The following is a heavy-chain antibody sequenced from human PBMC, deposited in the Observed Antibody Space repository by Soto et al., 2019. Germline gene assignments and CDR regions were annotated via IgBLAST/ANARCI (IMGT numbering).Heavy chain of an antibody. J-gene: IGHJ3*01. CDR3: ARPKSGSYSAFDV. CDR1: GYTFTTYW. V-gene: IGHV5-51*01. D-gene: IGHD1-26*01. Sequence: EVQLVQAGAEVKKPGESLKISCKGSGYTFTTYWIGWGRQMRGQGLEWMGNIYPGDSDTRYSPFFQGQVTISADKSITTAYVQWSSLKASDTAMYYCARPKSGSYSAFDVWGQGTMVTVSS. CDR2: IYPGDSDT.